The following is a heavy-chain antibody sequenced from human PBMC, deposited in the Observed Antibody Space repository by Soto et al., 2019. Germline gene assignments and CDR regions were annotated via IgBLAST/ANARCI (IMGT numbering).Heavy chain of an antibody. CDR2: MNPDSGNT. D-gene: IGHD3-10*01. V-gene: IGHV1-8*01. J-gene: IGHJ6*04. CDR1: GYTFSNYN. CDR3: AREAASDPSFYYHDMDV. Sequence: QEQLVQSGAEVKKPGAPVKVSCKASGYTFSNYNINWVRQASGQGLEWMGWMNPDSGNTGYAEKFQGRGTMTRNSSISTAYMELSGMRSEDTAVYYCAREAASDPSFYYHDMDVWGKGTTVTVSS.